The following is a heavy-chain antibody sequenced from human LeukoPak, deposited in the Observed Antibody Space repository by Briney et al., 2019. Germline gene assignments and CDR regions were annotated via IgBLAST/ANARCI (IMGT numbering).Heavy chain of an antibody. CDR1: GFNVSSNY. D-gene: IGHD6-19*01. V-gene: IGHV3-66*01. CDR2: IYSGGST. Sequence: GGSLRLSCAVSGFNVSSNYLNWVRQAPGKGPEWVSVIYSGGSTYYADSVKGRFTISRDNSKNTLYLQMNSLRAEDTAVYYCASRTIAVPGTGYWGQGTLVTVSS. J-gene: IGHJ4*02. CDR3: ASRTIAVPGTGY.